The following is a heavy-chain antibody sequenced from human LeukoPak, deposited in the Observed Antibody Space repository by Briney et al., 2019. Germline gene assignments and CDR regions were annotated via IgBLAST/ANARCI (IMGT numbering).Heavy chain of an antibody. CDR2: INWNGGST. Sequence: PGGSLRLSCAASGFTFDDYGMSWVRHAPGKGVEWVSGINWNGGSTGYADSVKGRFTISRDKAKNSLYRQMNSLRADDTALYYCARDIVVVPAATPNWFDPWGQGTLATVSS. CDR3: ARDIVVVPAATPNWFDP. CDR1: GFTFDDYG. D-gene: IGHD2-2*01. J-gene: IGHJ5*02. V-gene: IGHV3-20*04.